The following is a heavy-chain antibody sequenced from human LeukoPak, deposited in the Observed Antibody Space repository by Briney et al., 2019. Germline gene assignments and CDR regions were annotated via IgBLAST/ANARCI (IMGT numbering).Heavy chain of an antibody. Sequence: PGGSLSLSCATSGFTFSSYGMYWVRQAPGKGLEWLAFIRYDGINKCYADSVKGRFTISRDNSKNTLYLQMNSLRAEDTAVYYCAKDSLTGTGPYYFDCWGQGTLVTVSS. CDR3: AKDSLTGTGPYYFDC. D-gene: IGHD3-9*01. J-gene: IGHJ4*02. V-gene: IGHV3-30*02. CDR1: GFTFSSYG. CDR2: IRYDGINK.